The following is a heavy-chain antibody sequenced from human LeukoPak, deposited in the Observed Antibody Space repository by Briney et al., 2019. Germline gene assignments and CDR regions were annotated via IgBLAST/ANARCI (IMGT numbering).Heavy chain of an antibody. CDR1: GGSISSYY. J-gene: IGHJ3*02. CDR3: ARGGRQLRASRAFDI. D-gene: IGHD6-13*01. CDR2: IYYSGST. Sequence: PSETLSLTCTVSGGSISSYYWSWIRQPPGKGLEWIGYIYYSGSTNYHPSLKSRVTIPVDTSKNQFSLKLSSVTAADTAVYYCARGGRQLRASRAFDIWGQGTMVTVSS. V-gene: IGHV4-59*01.